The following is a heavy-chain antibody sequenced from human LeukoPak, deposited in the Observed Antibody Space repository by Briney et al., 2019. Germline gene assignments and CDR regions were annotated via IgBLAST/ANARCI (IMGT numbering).Heavy chain of an antibody. CDR2: INPNSGGT. CDR1: GYTFTGYY. V-gene: IGHV1-2*02. CDR3: ARDRDYDYVWGSYRSRDAFDI. Sequence: ASVKVSCKASGYTFTGYYMHWVRQAPGQGLEWMGWINPNSGGTNYAQKFQGRVTMTRDTPISTAYMELSRLRSDDTAVYYCARDRDYDYVWGSYRSRDAFDIWGQGTMVTVSS. J-gene: IGHJ3*02. D-gene: IGHD3-16*02.